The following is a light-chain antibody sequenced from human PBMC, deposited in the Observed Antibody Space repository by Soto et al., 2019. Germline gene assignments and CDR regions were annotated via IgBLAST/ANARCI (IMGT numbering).Light chain of an antibody. CDR3: QTWGTGFQV. V-gene: IGLV4-69*01. Sequence: QPVLTQSPSASASLGASVRLTCTLSSGHSSYAIAWHQKQPGKSPRYLMDLKNDGSHTKGDVIPDRFSGSSSGAERSLIISSLQSEDEADYYCQTWGTGFQVFGGGTKVTVL. CDR2: LKNDGSH. CDR1: SGHSSYA. J-gene: IGLJ2*01.